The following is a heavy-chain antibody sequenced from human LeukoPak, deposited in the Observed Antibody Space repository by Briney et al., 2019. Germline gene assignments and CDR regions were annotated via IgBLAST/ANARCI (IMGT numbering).Heavy chain of an antibody. D-gene: IGHD6-13*01. V-gene: IGHV4-39*01. CDR2: IYYSGNT. Sequence: PSETLSLTCTVSGGSISSSSHSWGWIRQPPGKGLEWIGSIYYSGNTYYNPSLKSRVTISVDTPKDQFSLRLSSVTAADAAIYYCAQSLGSSSWFGNWFVPWGQGILVTVSS. CDR1: GGSISSSSHS. J-gene: IGHJ5*02. CDR3: AQSLGSSSWFGNWFVP.